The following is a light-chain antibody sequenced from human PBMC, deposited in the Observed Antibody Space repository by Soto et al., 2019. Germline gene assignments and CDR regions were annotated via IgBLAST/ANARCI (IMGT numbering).Light chain of an antibody. Sequence: DIVRTQSPDSLAVSLGETAAINCKSSHNLLSSSNNKTFLSWYQQKAGQPPRLLIFWASTRESGVPDRFSGNAYVTDFTLTSGSLAAEDVAVYQCEQYYNPPYTFGQGTKLEI. J-gene: IGKJ2*01. CDR2: WAS. CDR3: EQYYNPPYT. CDR1: HNLLSSSNNKTF. V-gene: IGKV4-1*01.